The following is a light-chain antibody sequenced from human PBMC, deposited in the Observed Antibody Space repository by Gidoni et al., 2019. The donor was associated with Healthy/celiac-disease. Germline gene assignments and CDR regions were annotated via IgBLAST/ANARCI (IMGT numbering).Light chain of an antibody. CDR2: EVS. J-gene: IGLJ2*01. V-gene: IGLV2-8*01. Sequence: QSALTQPPSASGSPGQSVTISCTGTSSDVGRYNYVSWYQQHPGKAPKLMIYEVSKRPSGVPYRFSGSKSGNTASLTVSGLQAEDEADYYCSSYAGSNNLVFGGGTKLTVL. CDR3: SSYAGSNNLV. CDR1: SSDVGRYNY.